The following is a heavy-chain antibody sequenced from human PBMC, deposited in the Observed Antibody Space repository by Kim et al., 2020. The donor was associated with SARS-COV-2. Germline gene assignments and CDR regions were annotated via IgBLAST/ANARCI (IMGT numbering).Heavy chain of an antibody. CDR3: ARQGRVGTIIAVAGSFDD. Sequence: SETLSLTCTVSGGSISSSSYYWGWIRQPPGKGLEWIGSIYYSGSTYYNPSLKSRVTISVDTSKNQFSLKLSSVTAADTAVYYCARQGRVGTIIAVAGSFDDWGQGTLVTVSS. D-gene: IGHD6-19*01. CDR2: IYYSGST. J-gene: IGHJ4*02. V-gene: IGHV4-39*01. CDR1: GGSISSSSYY.